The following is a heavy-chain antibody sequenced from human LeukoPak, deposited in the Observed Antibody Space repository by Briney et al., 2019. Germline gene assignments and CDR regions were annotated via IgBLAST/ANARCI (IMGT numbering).Heavy chain of an antibody. V-gene: IGHV3-73*01. CDR2: IRSKANSYAT. CDR3: TRTKDCDFWSGYCLDP. J-gene: IGHJ5*02. CDR1: GFTFSGSA. Sequence: GGSLRLSCAASGFTFSGSAMHWVRQASGKGLEWVGRIRSKANSYATAYAASVKGRFTISRDDSKNTAYLQMNSLKTEDTAVYYCTRTKDCDFWSGYCLDPWGQGTLVTVSS. D-gene: IGHD3-3*01.